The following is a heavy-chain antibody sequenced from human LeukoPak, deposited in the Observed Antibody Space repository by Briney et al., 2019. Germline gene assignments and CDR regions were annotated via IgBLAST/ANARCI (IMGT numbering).Heavy chain of an antibody. Sequence: GGSLRLSCAASGFTFSSYWMSWVRQAPGKGLEWVANIKQDGSEKYYVDFVKGRFTISRDNAKNSLYLQMNSLRAEDTAVYYCARDPLPQVLWFGELFDGMDVWGQGTTVTVSS. CDR2: IKQDGSEK. J-gene: IGHJ6*02. CDR3: ARDPLPQVLWFGELFDGMDV. V-gene: IGHV3-7*01. CDR1: GFTFSSYW. D-gene: IGHD3-10*01.